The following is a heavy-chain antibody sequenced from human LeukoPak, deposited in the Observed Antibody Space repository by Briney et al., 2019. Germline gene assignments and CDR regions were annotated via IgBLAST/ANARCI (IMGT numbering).Heavy chain of an antibody. D-gene: IGHD1-26*01. CDR2: IWYDGSNL. V-gene: IGHV3-33*01. Sequence: PGRSLRLSCAASRLIFNTYGMHWVRQAPGKGLEWVAMIWYDGSNLHYAESLKGRFTISRDNSKNTLYLQMNSLRADDTAVYYCARDRGASYQGIEYWGQGALVTVSS. CDR3: ARDRGASYQGIEY. CDR1: RLIFNTYG. J-gene: IGHJ4*02.